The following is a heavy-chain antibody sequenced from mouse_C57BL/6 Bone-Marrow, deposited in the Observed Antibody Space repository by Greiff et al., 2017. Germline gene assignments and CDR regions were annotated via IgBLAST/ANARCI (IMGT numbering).Heavy chain of an antibody. CDR3: ARGPLGGAMDY. J-gene: IGHJ4*01. V-gene: IGHV1-69*01. CDR2: IDPSASYT. Sequence: VQLQQPGAELVMPGASVKLSCKASGYTFTSYWMHWVKQRPGQGLEWIGEIDPSASYTNSNQKFKGKSTLTVDKSSSTAYMQHSSLTAEESAVYYCARGPLGGAMDYWGQGTSVTVSS. CDR1: GYTFTSYW. D-gene: IGHD4-1*01.